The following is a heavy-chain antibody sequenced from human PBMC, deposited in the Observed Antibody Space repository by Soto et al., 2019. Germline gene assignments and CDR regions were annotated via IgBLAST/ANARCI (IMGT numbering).Heavy chain of an antibody. Sequence: GGSLRLSCAASGFTFSSYAMSWVRQAPGKGLEWVSAISGSGGSTYYADSVKGRFTISRDNSKNTLYPQMNSLRAEDTAVYYCAKDREIVVVPAAIHNYWGQGTLVTVSS. CDR2: ISGSGGST. V-gene: IGHV3-23*01. CDR1: GFTFSSYA. CDR3: AKDREIVVVPAAIHNY. J-gene: IGHJ4*02. D-gene: IGHD2-2*02.